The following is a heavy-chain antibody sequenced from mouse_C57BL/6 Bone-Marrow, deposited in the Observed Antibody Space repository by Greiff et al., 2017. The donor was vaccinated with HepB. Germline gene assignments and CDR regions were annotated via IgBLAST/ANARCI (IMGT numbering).Heavy chain of an antibody. CDR2: IDPSDSET. V-gene: IGHV1-52*01. J-gene: IGHJ2*01. Sequence: VQLQQSGAELVRPGSSVKLSCKASGYTFTSYWMHWVKQRPIQGLEWIGNIDPSDSETHYNQKFKDKATLTVDKSSSTAYMQLSSLTSEDSAVYYCARRRGEYFDYWGQGTTLTVSS. CDR1: GYTFTSYW. CDR3: ARRRGEYFDY.